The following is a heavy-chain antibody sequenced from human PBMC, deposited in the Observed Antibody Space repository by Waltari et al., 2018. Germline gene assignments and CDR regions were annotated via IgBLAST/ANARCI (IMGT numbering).Heavy chain of an antibody. D-gene: IGHD5-12*01. CDR3: ASGGYSGYDYYYYMDV. CDR2: IIPILGIA. J-gene: IGHJ6*03. Sequence: QVQLVQSGAEVKKPGSSVKVSCKASGGTFSSYAISWVRQAPGQGLEWMGGIIPILGIANYAQKFQGRVTITADESTSTAYMELSSLRSEDTAVYYCASGGYSGYDYYYYMDVWGKGTTVTVSS. CDR1: GGTFSSYA. V-gene: IGHV1-69*04.